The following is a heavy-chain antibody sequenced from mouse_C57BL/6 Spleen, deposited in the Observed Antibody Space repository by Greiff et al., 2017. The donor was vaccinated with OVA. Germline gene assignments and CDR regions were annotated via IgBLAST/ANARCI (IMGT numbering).Heavy chain of an antibody. J-gene: IGHJ3*01. Sequence: GGGLVQTKGSLKLSCAASGFSFNTDAMNWVRQAPGKGLEWVARIRSKSNNYATYYADSVKDRFTISRDDSESMLYLQMNNLKTEDTAMYYCVSYYYGSSSWFAYWGQGTLVTVSA. CDR1: GFSFNTDA. CDR2: IRSKSNNYAT. D-gene: IGHD1-1*01. CDR3: VSYYYGSSSWFAY. V-gene: IGHV10-1*01.